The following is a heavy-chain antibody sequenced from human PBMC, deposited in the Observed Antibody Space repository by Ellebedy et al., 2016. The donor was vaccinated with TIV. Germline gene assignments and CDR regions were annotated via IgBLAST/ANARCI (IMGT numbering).Heavy chain of an antibody. V-gene: IGHV3-30*18. D-gene: IGHD3-10*01. J-gene: IGHJ5*02. CDR1: GFTFSSQG. CDR3: AKDRYYGSGRHNWFDP. Sequence: PGGSLRLSCAASGFTFSSQGMHWVRQAPGKGLEWVADISYDGSNKHYADSVKGRFSISRDNSKKTLYLQMNSLRPEDTAVYYCAKDRYYGSGRHNWFDPWGQGTLVTVSS. CDR2: ISYDGSNK.